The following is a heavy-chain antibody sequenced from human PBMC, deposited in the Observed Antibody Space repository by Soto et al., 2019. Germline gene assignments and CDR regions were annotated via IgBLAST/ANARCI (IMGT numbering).Heavy chain of an antibody. J-gene: IGHJ4*02. V-gene: IGHV3-33*01. D-gene: IGHD6-6*01. CDR2: IWYDGSNK. CDR3: ARDKERGSSSSLGY. Sequence: QVQLVESGGGVVQPGRSLRLSCAASGFTFSSYGMHWVRQAPGKGLEWVAVIWYDGSNKYYADSVKGRFTISRDNSKNTLYLQMNSLRAEDTAVYYCARDKERGSSSSLGYWGQGTLVTVSS. CDR1: GFTFSSYG.